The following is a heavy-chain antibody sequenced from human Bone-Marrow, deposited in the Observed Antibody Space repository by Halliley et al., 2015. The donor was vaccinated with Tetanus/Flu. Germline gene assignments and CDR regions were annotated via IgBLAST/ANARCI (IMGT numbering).Heavy chain of an antibody. Sequence: QLVQSGAEVKKPGASVKVSCKASGYTFTSYYMHWVRRAPGQGLEWMGMINPSGGSTNYAQKFQGRVTMTRDTSTSTVSMELSSLRSEDTAVYYCARDFNYGDYARFPDYWGQGTLVTVSS. V-gene: IGHV1-46*01. CDR2: INPSGGST. J-gene: IGHJ4*02. CDR3: ARDFNYGDYARFPDY. CDR1: GYTFTSYY. D-gene: IGHD4-17*01.